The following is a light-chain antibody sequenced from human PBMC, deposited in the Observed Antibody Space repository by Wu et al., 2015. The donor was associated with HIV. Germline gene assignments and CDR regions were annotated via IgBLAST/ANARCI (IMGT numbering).Light chain of an antibody. CDR2: GVS. CDR3: QQYETSIT. V-gene: IGKV3-20*01. CDR1: QSVRNNY. Sequence: DIVLTQSPGTLSLSPGERAILSCRASQSVRNNYLAWFQQKPGQAPRLLIYGVSSRATGIPARFSGSGSGTDLTLTITRLESEDFAVYYCQQYETSITFGQGTRLDI. J-gene: IGKJ5*01.